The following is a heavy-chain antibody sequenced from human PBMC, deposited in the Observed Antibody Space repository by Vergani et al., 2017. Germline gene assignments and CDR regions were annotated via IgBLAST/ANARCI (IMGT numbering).Heavy chain of an antibody. CDR1: GFSFRNAW. Sequence: EVQLVESGGGIVKPGGSLRLSCVASGFSFRNAWMNWVRRTPGKGLEWVGRIKSTFDRGTTDYAAAVKGRFTISRDDSKNTLFLQMNVLKTEEIGVYYCTTDPRYCGDGSCYWLRDHHYYGMDVWGQGTTVTVSS. D-gene: IGHD2-21*01. CDR2: IKSTFDRGTT. J-gene: IGHJ6*02. CDR3: TTDPRYCGDGSCYWLRDHHYYGMDV. V-gene: IGHV3-15*07.